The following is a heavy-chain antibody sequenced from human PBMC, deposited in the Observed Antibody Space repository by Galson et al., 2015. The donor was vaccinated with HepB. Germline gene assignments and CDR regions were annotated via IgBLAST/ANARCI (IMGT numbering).Heavy chain of an antibody. CDR2: ISSSSSYT. CDR3: ARDLYCSSTSCSYYYMDV. V-gene: IGHV3-21*05. CDR1: GFTFSSYG. D-gene: IGHD2-2*01. Sequence: SLRLSCAASGFTFSSYGMHWVRQAPGKGLEWVSYISSSSSYTNYADSVKGRFTISRDNAKNSLYLQMNSLRAEDTAVYYCARDLYCSSTSCSYYYMDVWGKGTTVTVSS. J-gene: IGHJ6*03.